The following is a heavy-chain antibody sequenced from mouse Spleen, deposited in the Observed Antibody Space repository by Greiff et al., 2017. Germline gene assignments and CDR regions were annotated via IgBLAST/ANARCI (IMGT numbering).Heavy chain of an antibody. D-gene: IGHD1-2*01. V-gene: IGHV1-39*01. Sequence: VQLQQSGPELVKPGASVKISCKASGYSFTDYKMNWVKQSTGKSLEWIGVIYPNYGTTSYNQKFKGKATLTVDQSSSTAYMQLNSLTSEDSAVYYCARSRFITTATPFDYWGPGTTLTVSS. CDR2: IYPNYGTT. CDR1: GYSFTDYK. CDR3: ARSRFITTATPFDY. J-gene: IGHJ2*01.